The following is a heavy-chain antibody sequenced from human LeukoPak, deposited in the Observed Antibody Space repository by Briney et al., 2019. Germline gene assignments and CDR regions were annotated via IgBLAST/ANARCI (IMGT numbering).Heavy chain of an antibody. CDR3: ARAPPSGYNYTDF. CDR2: IYYYRST. Sequence: WETLSLTCTASGGSISSDYWSWIRQPPGKGLERTGYIYYYRSTNYHPPLTSRVTISLHTSKHQFAPELTSVTAADPAVYYCARAPPSGYNYTDFWGKGTTVTVSS. V-gene: IGHV4-59*01. CDR1: GGSISSDY. J-gene: IGHJ6*03.